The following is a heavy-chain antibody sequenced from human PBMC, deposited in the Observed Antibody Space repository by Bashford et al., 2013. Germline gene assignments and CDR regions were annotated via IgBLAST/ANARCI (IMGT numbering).Heavy chain of an antibody. CDR3: ARDKGHDFRSGYYPTQKVFRQWDV. Sequence: ASVKGSPARASGYTFTSHGFSWVRQAPGQGLEWMGWISVYSQNTGLRAAIFRARITLTTDTSTRTAYMELTSLRSDDTAVYYCARDKGHDFRSGYYPTQKVFRQWDVWGQGDHGSPSP. CDR2: ISVYSQNT. CDR1: GYTFTSHG. V-gene: IGHV1-18*04. D-gene: IGHD3-3*01. J-gene: IGHJ6*02.